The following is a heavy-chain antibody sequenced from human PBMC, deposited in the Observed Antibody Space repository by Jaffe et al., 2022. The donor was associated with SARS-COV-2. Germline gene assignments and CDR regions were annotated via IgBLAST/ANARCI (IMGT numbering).Heavy chain of an antibody. Sequence: QVQLQQWGAGLLKPSETLSLTCAVYGGSFSGYYWSWIRQPPGKGLEWIGEINHSGSTNYNPSLKSRVTISVDTSKNQFSLKLSSVTAADTAVYYCARCASIRKESWFDPWGQGTLVTVSS. CDR1: GGSFSGYY. J-gene: IGHJ5*02. V-gene: IGHV4-34*01. CDR2: INHSGST. CDR3: ARCASIRKESWFDP.